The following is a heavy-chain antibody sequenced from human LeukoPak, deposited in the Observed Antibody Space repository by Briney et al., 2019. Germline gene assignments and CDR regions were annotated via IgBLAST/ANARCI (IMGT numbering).Heavy chain of an antibody. V-gene: IGHV4-34*01. CDR1: GGSFSGYY. J-gene: IGHJ4*02. Sequence: SETLSLTCAVYGGSFSGYYWSWIRQPPGKGLEWIGEINHSGSTNYNPSLKSRVTISVDTSKNQFPLKLSSVTAADTAVYYCARSGYSYGLDYWGQGTLVTVSS. D-gene: IGHD5-18*01. CDR3: ARSGYSYGLDY. CDR2: INHSGST.